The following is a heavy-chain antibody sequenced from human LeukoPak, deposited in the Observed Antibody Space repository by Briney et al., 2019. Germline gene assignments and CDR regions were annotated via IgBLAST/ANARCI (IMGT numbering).Heavy chain of an antibody. V-gene: IGHV4-39*07. J-gene: IGHJ1*01. CDR1: GGSIINSGYY. D-gene: IGHD3-22*01. CDR2: VYYSGNT. Sequence: PSETLSLTCTVSGGSIINSGYYWGWIRQPPGKGLEWIGSVYYSGNTYYNPSLKSRVTISVDTSKNQFSLKLSSVTAADTAVYYCARGNHYYDSSAYLAWESFQHWGQGTLVTVSS. CDR3: ARGNHYYDSSAYLAWESFQH.